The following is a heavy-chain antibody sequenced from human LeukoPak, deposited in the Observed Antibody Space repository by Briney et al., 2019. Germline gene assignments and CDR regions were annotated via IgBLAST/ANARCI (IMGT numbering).Heavy chain of an antibody. CDR3: ATSSGSRGLYFDF. D-gene: IGHD3-22*01. V-gene: IGHV3-7*01. CDR2: IKEDGSEK. Sequence: GGSLRLSCAASGFTFSSYAMSWVRQAPGKGLERVANIKEDGSEKYYVDSVKGRFTISRDSAKNSLYLQMNSLRAEDTAVYYCATSSGSRGLYFDFWGQGTLVTVSS. CDR1: GFTFSSYA. J-gene: IGHJ4*02.